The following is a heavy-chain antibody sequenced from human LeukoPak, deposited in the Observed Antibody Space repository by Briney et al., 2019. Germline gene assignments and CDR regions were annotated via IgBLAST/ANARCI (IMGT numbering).Heavy chain of an antibody. J-gene: IGHJ4*02. CDR3: VRVGGYGDPPDY. CDR1: GFTFSSYA. D-gene: IGHD4-17*01. CDR2: ISYDGSNK. V-gene: IGHV3-30*04. Sequence: GGSLRLSCAASGFTFSSYAMHWVRQAPGKGLEWVAVISYDGSNKYYADSVKGRFTISRDNSKNTLYLQMNSLRAEDTAVYYCVRVGGYGDPPDYWGQGTLVTVSS.